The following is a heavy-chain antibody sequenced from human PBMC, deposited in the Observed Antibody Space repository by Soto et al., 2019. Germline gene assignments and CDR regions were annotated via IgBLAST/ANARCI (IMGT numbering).Heavy chain of an antibody. CDR2: ISGSGDNT. D-gene: IGHD3-3*01. V-gene: IGHV3-23*01. CDR1: GFSFSDYA. Sequence: GGSLRLSCKASGFSFSDYAMTWVRQAPGKGLEWVSVISGSGDNTFYAASVKGRFAISRDNSKNVLYLQMNSLRADDAAVYFCAKGRAITVYGVDILFDYWGLGTLVTVS. CDR3: AKGRAITVYGVDILFDY. J-gene: IGHJ4*01.